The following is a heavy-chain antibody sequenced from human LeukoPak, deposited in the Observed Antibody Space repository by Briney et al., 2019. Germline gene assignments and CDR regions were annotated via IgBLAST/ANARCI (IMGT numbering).Heavy chain of an antibody. Sequence: GGSLRLSCAASGFTFSSYAMHWVRQAPGKGLEWVAVISYDGSNKYYADSVKGRFTISRDNSKNTLYLQMNSLRAEDTAVYYCARDWRSPNYYYYMDVWGKGTTVTVSS. V-gene: IGHV3-30*04. CDR2: ISYDGSNK. J-gene: IGHJ6*03. CDR3: ARDWRSPNYYYYMDV. CDR1: GFTFSSYA.